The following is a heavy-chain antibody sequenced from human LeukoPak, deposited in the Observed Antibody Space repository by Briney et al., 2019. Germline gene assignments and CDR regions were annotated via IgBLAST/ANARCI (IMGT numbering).Heavy chain of an antibody. Sequence: GGSLRLSCAASGFTFSSYSMNWVRQAPGKGLEWVSSISSSSSYIYYADSVKGRFTISRDNAKNSLYLQMNSLRAEDTAVYYCARAPLAYCGGDCSPGYYYYMDVWGKGTTVTVSS. CDR3: ARAPLAYCGGDCSPGYYYYMDV. CDR2: ISSSSSYI. CDR1: GFTFSSYS. J-gene: IGHJ6*03. D-gene: IGHD2-21*01. V-gene: IGHV3-21*01.